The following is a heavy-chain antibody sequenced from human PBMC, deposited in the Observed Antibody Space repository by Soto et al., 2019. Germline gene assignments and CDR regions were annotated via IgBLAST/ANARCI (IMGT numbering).Heavy chain of an antibody. J-gene: IGHJ6*02. CDR2: INPSGGST. CDR3: ARTRLNYYGMDV. CDR1: GYTFTSYY. Sequence: ASVKVSCKASGYTFTSYYMHWVRQAPGQGLEWMGIINPSGGSTSYAQKFQGRVTMTRDTSTSTVYMELSGLRSEDTAVYYCARTRLNYYGMDVWGQGTTVTVSS. V-gene: IGHV1-46*01.